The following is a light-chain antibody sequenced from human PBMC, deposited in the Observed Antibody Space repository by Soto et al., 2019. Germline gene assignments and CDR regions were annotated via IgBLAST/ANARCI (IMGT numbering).Light chain of an antibody. V-gene: IGKV1-5*01. Sequence: EIQMTQSPSTLSASVGDRFTITCLASQSISSWLAWYQQKPGKSTKLLIYDAYSLESGVTSRFSGSGSGTEFTLTISSLQPDDFATYYCQQYNSYSPTVGQGTKVEIK. CDR1: QSISSW. CDR3: QQYNSYSPT. CDR2: DAY. J-gene: IGKJ1*01.